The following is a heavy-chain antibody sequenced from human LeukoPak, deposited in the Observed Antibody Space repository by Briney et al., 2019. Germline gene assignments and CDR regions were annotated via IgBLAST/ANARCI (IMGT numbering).Heavy chain of an antibody. D-gene: IGHD4/OR15-4a*01. Sequence: SVKVSCKASGGTFISYTISWVRQAPGQGGEGMGGIIPILGIANYAQKFQGRVTITADKSTSTAYMELSSLRSEDTAVYYCAGGDHGKPNRLDYWGQGTLVTVSS. CDR1: GGTFISYT. CDR2: IIPILGIA. V-gene: IGHV1-69*02. J-gene: IGHJ4*02. CDR3: AGGDHGKPNRLDY.